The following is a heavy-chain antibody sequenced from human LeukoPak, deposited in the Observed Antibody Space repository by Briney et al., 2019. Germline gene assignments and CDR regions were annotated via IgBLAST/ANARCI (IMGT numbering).Heavy chain of an antibody. J-gene: IGHJ4*02. V-gene: IGHV3-21*04. Sequence: PGGSLRLSCAASGFTVSSNYMSWVRQAPGKGLEWVSSISSSSSYIYYADPVKGRFTISRDNSKNTLYLQMNSLRAEDTAVYYCAKERYSGRTSGNWGQGTLVTVSS. CDR2: ISSSSSYI. CDR1: GFTVSSNY. D-gene: IGHD5-12*01. CDR3: AKERYSGRTSGN.